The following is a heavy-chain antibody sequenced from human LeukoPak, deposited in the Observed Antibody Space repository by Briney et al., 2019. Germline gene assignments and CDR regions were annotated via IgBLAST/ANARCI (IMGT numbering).Heavy chain of an antibody. CDR3: AKESLRVVPSATFDY. Sequence: GGSLRLSCAASGFTFNTYNMNWVRQAPGKGLEWVSDINGSGGSTYYADSVKGRFTISRDNSKNTLYLQMHSLRAEDTAVYYCAKESLRVVPSATFDYWGQGTLVTVSS. V-gene: IGHV3-23*01. CDR2: INGSGGST. J-gene: IGHJ4*02. D-gene: IGHD2-2*01. CDR1: GFTFNTYN.